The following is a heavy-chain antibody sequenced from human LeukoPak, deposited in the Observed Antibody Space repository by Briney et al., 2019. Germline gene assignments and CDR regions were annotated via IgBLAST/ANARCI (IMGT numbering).Heavy chain of an antibody. CDR2: ISSDGSIT. CDR3: ARDRGYGYYYFDY. CDR1: GFTFSSFR. Sequence: GGSLRLSCAASGFTFSSFRMHWVRQAPGKGLVWVSRISSDGSITNYADSVKGRFTISRDNAKKSLYLQMDSLRAEDTAVYFCARDRGYGYYYFDYWGQGTLVTVSS. V-gene: IGHV3-74*01. J-gene: IGHJ4*02. D-gene: IGHD5-12*01.